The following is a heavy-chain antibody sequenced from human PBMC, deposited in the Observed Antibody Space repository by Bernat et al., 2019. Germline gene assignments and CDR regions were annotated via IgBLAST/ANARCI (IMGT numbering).Heavy chain of an antibody. J-gene: IGHJ4*02. CDR3: ARARGYCSGGSCYYDFDY. D-gene: IGHD2-15*01. Sequence: QVQLVESGGGLVKPGGSLRLSCAASGFTFSDYYMSWIRQAPGKGLEWVSYISTSSSYTNYADSVKGRFTISRDNAKNSLYLQMNRLRAEDTAVYYCARARGYCSGGSCYYDFDYWGQGTLVTVSS. CDR2: ISTSSSYT. CDR1: GFTFSDYY. V-gene: IGHV3-11*05.